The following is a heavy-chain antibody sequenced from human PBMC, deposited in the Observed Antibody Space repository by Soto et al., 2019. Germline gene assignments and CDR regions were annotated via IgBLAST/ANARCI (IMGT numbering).Heavy chain of an antibody. D-gene: IGHD5-18*01. CDR3: ARGLPRTGYSS. CDR1: GFTFSSYG. V-gene: IGHV3-33*01. CDR2: IWYDGSNK. Sequence: QVQLVESGGGVVQPGRSLRLSCAASGFTFSSYGMHWVRQAPGKGLEWVAVIWYDGSNKYYADSVKGRFTISRDNSKNTLYPQMNSLRAEDTAVYYCARGLPRTGYSSWGQGTLVTVSS. J-gene: IGHJ1*01.